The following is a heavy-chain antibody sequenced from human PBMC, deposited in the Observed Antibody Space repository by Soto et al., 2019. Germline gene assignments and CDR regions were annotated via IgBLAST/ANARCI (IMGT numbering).Heavy chain of an antibody. CDR3: XXXXXXXXXXXHXXXV. J-gene: IGHJ6*02. V-gene: IGHV3-30*03. CDR1: EFTFSSYA. CDR2: VSNDGSNK. Sequence: QVQLVESGGGVVQPGESLRLSCAASEFTFSSYAMHWVRQAPGKGLEWVAVVSNDGSNKYYADSVKGRFTISRDNXXXXXXXXXXXXXXXXXXXXXXXXXXXXXXXXXHXXXVWGQGTTVTVSS.